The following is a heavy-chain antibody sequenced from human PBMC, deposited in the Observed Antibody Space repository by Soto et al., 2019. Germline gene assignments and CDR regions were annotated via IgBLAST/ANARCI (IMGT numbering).Heavy chain of an antibody. J-gene: IGHJ4*02. CDR3: ASLDYFDY. Sequence: QVQLVESGGGVVQPGRSLRLSCAASGFTFSSYGMHWVRQAPGKGLEWVAVISYDGSNKYYADSVKGRFTISRDNSKNTLYLQMNSLRAEDTALYYCASLDYFDYWGQGTLVTVSS. V-gene: IGHV3-30*03. CDR2: ISYDGSNK. CDR1: GFTFSSYG.